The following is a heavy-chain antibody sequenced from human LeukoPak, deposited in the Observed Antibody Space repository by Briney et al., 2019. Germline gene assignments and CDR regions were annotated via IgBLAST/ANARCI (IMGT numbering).Heavy chain of an antibody. J-gene: IGHJ4*02. Sequence: GESLKISCKGSGYSFTSYWISWVRQMPGKGLEWMGRIDPSDSYTNYSPSFQDHVTISADKSISTAYLQWSSLKASDTAMYYCARLIYGSGSYSPHFDYWGQGTLVIVSS. CDR3: ARLIYGSGSYSPHFDY. D-gene: IGHD3-10*01. CDR1: GYSFTSYW. V-gene: IGHV5-10-1*01. CDR2: IDPSDSYT.